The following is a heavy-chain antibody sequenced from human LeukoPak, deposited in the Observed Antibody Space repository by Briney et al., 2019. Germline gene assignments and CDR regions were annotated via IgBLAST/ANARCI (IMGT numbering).Heavy chain of an antibody. D-gene: IGHD7-27*01. V-gene: IGHV3-23*01. CDR1: GFTFSSYA. J-gene: IGHJ4*02. CDR3: VRGWGSPDY. CDR2: ISGSGGST. Sequence: PGGSLRLSCAASGFTFSSYAMSWVRQAPGKGLEWVSAISGSGGSTYYADSVKGRFTISRDTVKNSLYLQMNSLRAEDTAVYYCVRGWGSPDYWGQGTLVTVSS.